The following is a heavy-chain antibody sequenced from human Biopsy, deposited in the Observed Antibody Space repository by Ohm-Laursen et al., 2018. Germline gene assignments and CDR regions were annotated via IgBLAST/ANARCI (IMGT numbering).Heavy chain of an antibody. CDR3: AKDVRVRVQLDGMDV. J-gene: IGHJ6*02. CDR2: ISWHSGSR. CDR1: GFTFDDYA. V-gene: IGHV3-9*01. D-gene: IGHD1-1*01. Sequence: SLRLSCAASGFTFDDYAMHWVRQAPGKGLEWVSGISWHSGSRGYADSVKGRFTISRDNAKKLLYLQMNSLRAEDTALYYCAKDVRVRVQLDGMDVWGQGTTVTVSS.